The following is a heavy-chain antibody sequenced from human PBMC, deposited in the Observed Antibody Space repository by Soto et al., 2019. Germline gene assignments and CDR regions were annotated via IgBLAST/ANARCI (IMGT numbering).Heavy chain of an antibody. V-gene: IGHV4-59*01. CDR2: IYYSGST. CDR3: ARGNGSSSWYWDYYYGMDV. CDR1: GGSISSYY. D-gene: IGHD6-13*01. Sequence: TLSLTCPVSGGSISSYYWSWIRQPPGKGLEWIGYIYYSGSTNYNPSLKSRVTISVDTSKNQFSLKLSSVTAADTAVYYCARGNGSSSWYWDYYYGMDVGGQGTTVTVSS. J-gene: IGHJ6*02.